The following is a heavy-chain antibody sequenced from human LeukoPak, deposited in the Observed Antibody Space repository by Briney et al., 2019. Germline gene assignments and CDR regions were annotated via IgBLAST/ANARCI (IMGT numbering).Heavy chain of an antibody. J-gene: IGHJ4*02. Sequence: GGSLRLSCTASGFXFGDYAISWFRQAPGEGLEWVGFIRSKAHGGTTEYAASVKGRFTISRDDSKSIAYLQMDSLKTEDTAVYYCTRAGRYCSGGSCYSFYWGQGTLVTASS. CDR2: IRSKAHGGTT. D-gene: IGHD2-15*01. CDR1: GFXFGDYA. CDR3: TRAGRYCSGGSCYSFY. V-gene: IGHV3-49*03.